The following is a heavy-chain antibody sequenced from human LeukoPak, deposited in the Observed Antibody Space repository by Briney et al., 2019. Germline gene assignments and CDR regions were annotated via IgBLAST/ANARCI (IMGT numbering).Heavy chain of an antibody. J-gene: IGHJ5*02. Sequence: PGGSLRLSCAASGFTVSSNYMSWVRQAPGKGLEWVSVIYSGGSTYYAESVKGRFTISRDNSKNTLYLQMNSLRAEDTAKYYCAKGARRLLNWFDAWGQGTLVTVSS. CDR2: IYSGGST. CDR1: GFTVSSNY. V-gene: IGHV3-53*01. CDR3: AKGARRLLNWFDA. D-gene: IGHD1-26*01.